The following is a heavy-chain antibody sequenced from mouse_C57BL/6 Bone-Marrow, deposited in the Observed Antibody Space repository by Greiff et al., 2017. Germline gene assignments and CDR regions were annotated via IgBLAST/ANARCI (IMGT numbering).Heavy chain of an antibody. CDR3: ARQGSSYAMDY. CDR2: ISNGGGST. CDR1: GFTFSDYY. D-gene: IGHD1-1*01. Sequence: EVQLQESGGGLVQPGGSLKLSCAASGFTFSDYYMYWVRQTPEKRLEWVAYISNGGGSTYYPDTVKGRFTISRDNAKNTLYLQMSRLKSEDTAMYYCARQGSSYAMDYWGQGTSVTVSS. V-gene: IGHV5-12*01. J-gene: IGHJ4*01.